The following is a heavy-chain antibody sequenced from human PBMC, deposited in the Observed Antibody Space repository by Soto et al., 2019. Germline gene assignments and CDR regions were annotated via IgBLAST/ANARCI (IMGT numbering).Heavy chain of an antibody. CDR2: MSYDGSKK. Sequence: QVQLVESGGGVVQPGRSLRLSWAASGFNFSSYGMHWVRQAPGTGLELVALMSYDGSKKYYTDSVKGRFTISRDTSKNTLYLQMNSLRAEDTAVYYCRVGVADWGQGTLVTVSS. CDR3: RVGVAD. J-gene: IGHJ4*02. D-gene: IGHD1-26*01. CDR1: GFNFSSYG. V-gene: IGHV3-30*03.